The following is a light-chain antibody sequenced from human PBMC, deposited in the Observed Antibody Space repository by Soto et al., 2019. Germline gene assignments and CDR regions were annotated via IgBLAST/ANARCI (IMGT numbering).Light chain of an antibody. CDR2: GAS. Sequence: ETVMTQSPGTLSVSPGERATLFCRASQSVSSNLAWYQQKPGQAPRLLIYGASTRATGIPARFSGSGSGTEFTLTLSSLQSEDFAVYYCQQYNNWPPHTFRQGTKLEIK. V-gene: IGKV3-15*01. CDR1: QSVSSN. J-gene: IGKJ2*01. CDR3: QQYNNWPPHT.